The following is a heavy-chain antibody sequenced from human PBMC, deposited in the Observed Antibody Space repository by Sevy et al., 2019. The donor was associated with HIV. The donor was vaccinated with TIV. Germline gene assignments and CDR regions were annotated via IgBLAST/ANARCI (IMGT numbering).Heavy chain of an antibody. CDR2: FNHGGTT. Sequence: SETLSLTCAVYGGSLSGFYWNWIRQAPGKGLEWIGEFNHGGTTHYNPSLAGRVTISVDMSKNQFSLNLNSVTAADTGVYYCARLRPYDYWGQGTLVTVPS. CDR3: ARLRPYDY. J-gene: IGHJ4*02. CDR1: GGSLSGFY. V-gene: IGHV4-34*01.